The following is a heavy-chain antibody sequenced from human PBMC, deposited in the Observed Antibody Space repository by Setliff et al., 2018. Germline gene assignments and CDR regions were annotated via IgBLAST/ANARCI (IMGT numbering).Heavy chain of an antibody. D-gene: IGHD3-3*01. V-gene: IGHV4-61*02. J-gene: IGHJ5*02. CDR2: IYTCGST. CDR1: GDSINSGTYY. CDR3: ARGRGLEWLPESWFDP. Sequence: SETLSLTFSVSGDSINSGTYYWSWFRQSAGKGLECIGRIYTCGSTNYNPSLKSRVTISLDTSKNHFSLTLTSVTAADTAVYYCARGRGLEWLPESWFDPWGQGTLVTVSS.